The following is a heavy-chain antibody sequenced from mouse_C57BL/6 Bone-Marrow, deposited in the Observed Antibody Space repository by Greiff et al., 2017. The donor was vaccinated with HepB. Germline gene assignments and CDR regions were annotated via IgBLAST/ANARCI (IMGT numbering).Heavy chain of an antibody. D-gene: IGHD1-1*01. V-gene: IGHV2-2*01. J-gene: IGHJ1*03. CDR3: ARTPITTVVASGHWYFDV. Sequence: VQLQQSGPGLVQPSQSLSITCTVSGFSLTSYGVHWVRQSPGKGLEWLGVIWSGGSTDYNAAFISRLSISKDNSKSQVFFKMNSLQADDTAIYYCARTPITTVVASGHWYFDVGGTGTTVTVSS. CDR1: GFSLTSYG. CDR2: IWSGGST.